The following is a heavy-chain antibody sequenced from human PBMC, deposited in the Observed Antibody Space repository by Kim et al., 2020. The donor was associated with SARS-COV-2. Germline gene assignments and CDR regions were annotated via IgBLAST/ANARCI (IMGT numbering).Heavy chain of an antibody. V-gene: IGHV3-33*06. CDR2: IWYDGSNK. Sequence: GGSLRLSCAASGFTFSSYGMHWVRQAPGKGLEWVAVIWYDGSNKYYADSVKGRFTISRDNSKNTLYLQMNSLRAEDTAVYYCAKEKRITMVRGVTPLEFDPWGQGTLVTVSS. CDR1: GFTFSSYG. D-gene: IGHD3-10*01. CDR3: AKEKRITMVRGVTPLEFDP. J-gene: IGHJ5*02.